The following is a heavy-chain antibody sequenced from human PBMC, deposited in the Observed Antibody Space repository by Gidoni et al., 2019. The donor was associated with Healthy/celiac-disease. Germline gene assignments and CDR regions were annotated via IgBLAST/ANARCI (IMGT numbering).Heavy chain of an antibody. V-gene: IGHV1-69*01. CDR2: IIPIFGTA. Sequence: QVQLVQSGAEVKKPGSSVKVSCKASGGTFSSYAISWVRQAPGQGLEWMGGIIPIFGTANYAQKFQGRVTITADESTSTAYMELSSLRSEDTAVYYCARDCSSTSCYQVGLWFGVGMDVWGQGTTVTVSS. CDR3: ARDCSSTSCYQVGLWFGVGMDV. D-gene: IGHD2-2*01. CDR1: GGTFSSYA. J-gene: IGHJ6*02.